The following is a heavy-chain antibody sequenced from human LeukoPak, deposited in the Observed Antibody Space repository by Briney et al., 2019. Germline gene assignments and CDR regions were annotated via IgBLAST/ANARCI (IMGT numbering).Heavy chain of an antibody. CDR2: ISSSSSYI. CDR3: TRVHGGYPFDS. Sequence: GGSLRLSCAASGFTFSSYSMNWVRQAPGKGLEWVSSISSSSSYIYSADSVKGRFTISRDNAKNSLYLQMNSLRVEDTAVYYCTRVHGGYPFDSWGQGTLVTVSS. J-gene: IGHJ4*02. V-gene: IGHV3-21*01. D-gene: IGHD2-15*01. CDR1: GFTFSSYS.